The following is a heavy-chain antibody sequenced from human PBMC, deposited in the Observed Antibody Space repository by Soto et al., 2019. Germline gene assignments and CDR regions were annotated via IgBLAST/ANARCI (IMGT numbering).Heavy chain of an antibody. V-gene: IGHV4-59*01. Sequence: QVQLQESGPGLVKSSETLSLTCSVSGDSSSTYYWGWIRQPPGKGLEWIGYINYSGRSNHNPSLKSRLSISVDASKNPVSLKLTSVTAADTAVYYCARSYCADSVRCNWFDPWGQGTLVVVSS. CDR2: INYSGRS. CDR1: GDSSSTYY. J-gene: IGHJ5*02. CDR3: ARSYCADSVRCNWFDP. D-gene: IGHD2-8*02.